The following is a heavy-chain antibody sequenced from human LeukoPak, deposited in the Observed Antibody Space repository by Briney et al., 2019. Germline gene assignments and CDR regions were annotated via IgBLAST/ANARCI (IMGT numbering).Heavy chain of an antibody. J-gene: IGHJ4*02. V-gene: IGHV1-46*01. CDR1: GYTFTSYY. Sequence: GASVNVPCKSSGYTFTSYYMHWVRQAPGPGLEWMGITNPSDGSRSYAQKFQGRVTMTRDMSTSTVYMELSSLRSEDTAVYYCARDHVVVPAAIMVPTYYFDYWGQGTLVTVSS. CDR2: TNPSDGSR. CDR3: ARDHVVVPAAIMVPTYYFDY. D-gene: IGHD2-2*01.